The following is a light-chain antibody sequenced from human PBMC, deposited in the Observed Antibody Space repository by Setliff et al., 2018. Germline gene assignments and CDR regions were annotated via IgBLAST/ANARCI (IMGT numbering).Light chain of an antibody. CDR2: EVS. CDR3: SSYAGSTGNV. J-gene: IGLJ1*01. CDR1: SSDVGGYNY. V-gene: IGLV2-8*01. Sequence: QSVLTQSPSASGSPGQSVTISCTGTSSDVGGYNYVSWYQQHPGKAPKLMIYEVSKRPSGVPDRFSGSKSGNTASPTVSGLQAEDEADYYCSSYAGSTGNVFGTGTKVTVL.